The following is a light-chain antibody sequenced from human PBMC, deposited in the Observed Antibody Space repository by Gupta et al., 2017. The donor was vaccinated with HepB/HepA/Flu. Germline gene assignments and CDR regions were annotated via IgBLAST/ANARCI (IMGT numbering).Light chain of an antibody. CDR3: QQYYSYSTT. V-gene: IGKV1-5*03. J-gene: IGKJ1*01. Sequence: DIQMTQSPSTLSASVGDRVTITFRASQSISSWLAWYQQKPGKAPKLLIYKASSLESGVPSRFSGSGSGTEFTLTISSRQPDDFATYYCQQYYSYSTTFGQGTKVEIK. CDR1: QSISSW. CDR2: KAS.